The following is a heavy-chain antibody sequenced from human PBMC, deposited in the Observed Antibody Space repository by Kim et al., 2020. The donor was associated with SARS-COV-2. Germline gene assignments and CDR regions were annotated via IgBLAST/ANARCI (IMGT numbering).Heavy chain of an antibody. Sequence: GGSLRLSCAASGFTFSSYAMHWVRQAPGKGLEWVTVTSFDGSNKYYADSVKGRFTISRDNSKNTLYLQVNSLRAEDTAVYYCARGGWFGELRDAFDIWGQVTMVTVSS. CDR3: ARGGWFGELRDAFDI. CDR2: TSFDGSNK. D-gene: IGHD3-10*01. CDR1: GFTFSSYA. J-gene: IGHJ3*02. V-gene: IGHV3-30*04.